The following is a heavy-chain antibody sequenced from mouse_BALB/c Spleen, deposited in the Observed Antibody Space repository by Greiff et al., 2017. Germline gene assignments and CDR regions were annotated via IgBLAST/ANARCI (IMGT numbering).Heavy chain of an antibody. D-gene: IGHD1-1*01. V-gene: IGHV3-2*02. J-gene: IGHJ4*01. CDR1: GYSITSDYA. Sequence: EVHLVESGPGLVKPSQSLSLTCTVTGYSITSDYAWNWIRQFPGNKLEWMGYISYSGSTSYNPSLKSRISITRDTSKNQFFLQLNSVTTEDTATYYCARSPTTVVAPYYAMDYWGQGTSVTVSS. CDR2: ISYSGST. CDR3: ARSPTTVVAPYYAMDY.